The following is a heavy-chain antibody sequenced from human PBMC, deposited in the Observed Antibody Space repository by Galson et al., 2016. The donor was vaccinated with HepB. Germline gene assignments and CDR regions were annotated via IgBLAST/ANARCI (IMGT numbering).Heavy chain of an antibody. D-gene: IGHD4-17*01. CDR2: ISYDGSNK. CDR1: GFTFSSYG. Sequence: SLRLSCAASGFTFSSYGMHWVRQAPGKGLEWVAVISYDGSNKYYADSVKGRFTISRDNSKNTLYLQMNSLRAEDTAVYYCAKDHGDPNYYMDVWGKGTTVTVSS. V-gene: IGHV3-30*18. CDR3: AKDHGDPNYYMDV. J-gene: IGHJ6*03.